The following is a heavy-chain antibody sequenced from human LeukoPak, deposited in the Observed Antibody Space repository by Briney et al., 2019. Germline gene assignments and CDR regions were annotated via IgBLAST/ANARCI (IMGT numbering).Heavy chain of an antibody. CDR1: GFTFSSYA. J-gene: IGHJ2*01. V-gene: IGHV3-23*01. Sequence: PGGSLRLSCAASGFTFSSYAMSWVRQAPGKGLEWVSAISGSGGSTYYADSVKGRFTISRDNYKTTLYLQMNSLRAEDTAVYYCAKAAGYSYGGWYFDIWGRGTLVTVSS. CDR2: ISGSGGST. D-gene: IGHD5-18*01. CDR3: AKAAGYSYGGWYFDI.